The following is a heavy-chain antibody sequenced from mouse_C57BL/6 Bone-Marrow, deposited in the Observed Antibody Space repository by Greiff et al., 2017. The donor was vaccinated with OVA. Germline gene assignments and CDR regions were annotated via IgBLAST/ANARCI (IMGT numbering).Heavy chain of an antibody. CDR1: GFSLTSYG. CDR2: IWRGGST. D-gene: IGHD1-1*01. Sequence: VKLMESGPGLVQPSQSLSITCTVSGFSLTSYGVHWVRQSPGKGLEWLGVIWRGGSTDYNAAFMSRLSITKDNSKRQVFFKMKSLQAADTAIYYCAKRGSYYGSSYGFAYWGQGTLVTVSA. J-gene: IGHJ3*01. V-gene: IGHV2-5*01. CDR3: AKRGSYYGSSYGFAY.